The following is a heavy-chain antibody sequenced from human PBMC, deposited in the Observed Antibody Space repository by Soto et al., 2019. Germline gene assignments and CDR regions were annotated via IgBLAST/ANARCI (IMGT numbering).Heavy chain of an antibody. CDR1: GRDRSEYY. V-gene: IGHV4-59*01. D-gene: IGHD3-16*02. J-gene: IGHJ6*01. CDR2: IYYSRST. Sequence: SQSLALPCTDEGRDRSEYYCRWLPHPSKKKIERIGYIYYSRSTNYNPSLKSRVTISVDTPKNQFALKLSSVTAADTAVYYCASGFTSTFRRAIVPPGYY. CDR3: ASGFTSTFRRAIVPPGYY.